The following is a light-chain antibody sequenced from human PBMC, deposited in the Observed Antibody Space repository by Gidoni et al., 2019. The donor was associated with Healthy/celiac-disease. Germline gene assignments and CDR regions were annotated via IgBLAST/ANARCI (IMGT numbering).Light chain of an antibody. CDR3: QQYNNWPLT. CDR2: GAS. Sequence: DIVMTQSPATLSVSPGERATLPCRASQSVRSNLAWYQQKRGQAPRLLIYGASTRATGIPARFSGSGSGTEFTLTISSLQSEDFAVYYCQQYNNWPLTFGGGTKVEIK. CDR1: QSVRSN. J-gene: IGKJ4*01. V-gene: IGKV3-15*01.